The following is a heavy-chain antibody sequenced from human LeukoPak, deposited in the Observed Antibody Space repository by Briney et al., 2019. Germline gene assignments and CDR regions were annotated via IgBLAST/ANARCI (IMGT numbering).Heavy chain of an antibody. CDR1: AFTFGNYA. J-gene: IGHJ4*02. Sequence: GGSLRLSCAASAFTFGNYAMSWVRQAPGKGLEWVSAISGSGGSTYYADSVKGRFTISRDNSKNTLYLQMNSLRAEDTAVYYCAKSVRGVIITLDYWGQGTLVTVSS. CDR3: AKSVRGVIITLDY. D-gene: IGHD3-10*01. V-gene: IGHV3-23*01. CDR2: ISGSGGST.